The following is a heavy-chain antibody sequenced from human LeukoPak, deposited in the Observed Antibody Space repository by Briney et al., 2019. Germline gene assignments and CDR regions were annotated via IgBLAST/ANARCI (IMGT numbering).Heavy chain of an antibody. CDR1: GGSISSLNL. CDR2: MYLGGTT. D-gene: IGHD6-19*01. Sequence: SETLSLTCIVSGGSISSLNLWSWLRQPPGKGLEWIGEMYLGGTTNFNPSLKSRVTILIDKSKNQLSLQLTSVTAAHTAVYYCAGLEGRYSTDWFYFFDYWGQGALVTVS. CDR3: AGLEGRYSTDWFYFFDY. V-gene: IGHV4-4*02. J-gene: IGHJ4*02.